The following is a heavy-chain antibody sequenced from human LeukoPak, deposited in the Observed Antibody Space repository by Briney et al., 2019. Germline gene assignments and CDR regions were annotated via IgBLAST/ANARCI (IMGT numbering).Heavy chain of an antibody. Sequence: SETLSLTCTVSGGSIKNDIYYWSWIRQLPGKGLEWIGYISNSGSTYYNPSLKSRVTISVDTSKNQFSLKLSSVTAADTAVYYCARASVDYYDSSGYLFDYWGQGTLVTVSS. V-gene: IGHV4-31*03. J-gene: IGHJ4*02. CDR3: ARASVDYYDSSGYLFDY. D-gene: IGHD3-22*01. CDR2: ISNSGST. CDR1: GGSIKNDIYY.